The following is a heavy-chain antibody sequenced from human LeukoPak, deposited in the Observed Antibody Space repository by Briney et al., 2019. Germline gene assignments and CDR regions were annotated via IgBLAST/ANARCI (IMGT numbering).Heavy chain of an antibody. D-gene: IGHD6-6*01. CDR1: GFTFSSYS. V-gene: IGHV3-48*04. Sequence: GGSLRLSCAASGFTFSSYSMNWVRQAPGKGLEWVSYISSSSSTIYYADSVKGRFTISRDNAKNSLYLQMNSLRAEDTAVYYCARVLGFYSSSSSFDYWGQGTLVTVSS. CDR3: ARVLGFYSSSSSFDY. J-gene: IGHJ4*02. CDR2: ISSSSSTI.